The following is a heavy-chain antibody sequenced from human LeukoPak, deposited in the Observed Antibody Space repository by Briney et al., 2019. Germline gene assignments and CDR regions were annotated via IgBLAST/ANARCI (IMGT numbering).Heavy chain of an antibody. D-gene: IGHD2-21*01. J-gene: IGHJ4*02. CDR2: IYYSGST. CDR3: ARDRAGDTN. CDR1: GFTFSSYA. V-gene: IGHV4-59*01. Sequence: GSLRLSCAASGFTFSSYAMSWVRQPPGKGLEWIGYIYYSGSTNYNPSLKSRVTISVDTSKNQFSLKLSSVTAADTAVYYCARDRAGDTNWGQGTLVTVSS.